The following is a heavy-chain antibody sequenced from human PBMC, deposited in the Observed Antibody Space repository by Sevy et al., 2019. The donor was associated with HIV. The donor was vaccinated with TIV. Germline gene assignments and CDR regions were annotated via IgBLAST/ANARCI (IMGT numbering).Heavy chain of an antibody. Sequence: GGSLRLSCAASGFTFSSYAMHWVRQAPGKGLEWVAVISYDGSNKYYADSVKGRFTISRDNSKNTLYLQMNSLRAEDTAVYYCARDRDVYFTYYYYYGMDVWGQGTTVTVSS. D-gene: IGHD2-21*01. CDR2: ISYDGSNK. CDR3: ARDRDVYFTYYYYYGMDV. CDR1: GFTFSSYA. V-gene: IGHV3-30-3*01. J-gene: IGHJ6*02.